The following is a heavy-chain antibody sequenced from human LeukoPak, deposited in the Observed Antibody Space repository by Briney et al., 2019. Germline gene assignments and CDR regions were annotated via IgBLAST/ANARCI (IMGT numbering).Heavy chain of an antibody. Sequence: GGSLRLSCAASGFTFSSYEMNWVRQAPGKGLEWVSYISSSGSTIYYADSVKGRFTISRDNAKNSLYLQMNSLRAEDTAVYYCARGRHYYDSSGYFDYWGQGTLVTVSS. CDR1: GFTFSSYE. D-gene: IGHD3-22*01. J-gene: IGHJ4*02. CDR2: ISSSGSTI. V-gene: IGHV3-48*03. CDR3: ARGRHYYDSSGYFDY.